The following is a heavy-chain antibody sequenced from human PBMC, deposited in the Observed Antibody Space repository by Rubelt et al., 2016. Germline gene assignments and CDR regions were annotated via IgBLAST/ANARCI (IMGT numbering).Heavy chain of an antibody. D-gene: IGHD3-3*01. J-gene: IGHJ4*02. CDR3: ARDSADYDFWSGYSDY. CDR1: GFTFSSYA. V-gene: IGHV3-30*04. Sequence: CAASGFTFSSYAMHWVRPAPGKGLEWVAVISYDGSNKYYADSVKGRFTISRENSKNTLYLQMNSLRAEDTAVYYCARDSADYDFWSGYSDYWGQGTLVTVSS. CDR2: ISYDGSNK.